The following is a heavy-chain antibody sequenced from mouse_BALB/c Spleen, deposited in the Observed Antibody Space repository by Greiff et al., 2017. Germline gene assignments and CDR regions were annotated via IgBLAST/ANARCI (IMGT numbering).Heavy chain of an antibody. CDR3: AREDYYGSSSFDY. D-gene: IGHD1-1*01. CDR2: ISSGGST. Sequence: VVESGGGLVKPGGSLKLSCAASGFTFSSYAMSWVRQTPEKRLEWVASISSGGSTYYPDSVKGRFTISRDNARNILYLQMSSLRSEDTAMYYCAREDYYGSSSFDYWGQGTTLTVSS. J-gene: IGHJ2*01. CDR1: GFTFSSYA. V-gene: IGHV5-6-5*01.